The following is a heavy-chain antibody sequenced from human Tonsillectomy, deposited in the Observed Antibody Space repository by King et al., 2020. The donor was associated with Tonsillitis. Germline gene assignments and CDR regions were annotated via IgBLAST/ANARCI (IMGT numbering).Heavy chain of an antibody. D-gene: IGHD2-2*01. CDR3: ATVAKCSSVTCGLDF. J-gene: IGHJ4*01. V-gene: IGHV3-13*01. CDR2: IDTAGGT. Sequence: VQLVESGGDLVQPGGSLRLSCAASGFTVSSSEIHWVRQVTGKGLEWVSAIDTAGGTYYAGSVKGRFIISRENVRNALSLQMNSLRAGDTAVYHCATVAKCSSVTCGLDFLGHGTLGTVSS. CDR1: GFTVSSSE.